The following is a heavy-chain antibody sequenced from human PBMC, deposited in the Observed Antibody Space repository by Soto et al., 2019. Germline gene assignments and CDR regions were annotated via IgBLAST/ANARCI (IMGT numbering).Heavy chain of an antibody. CDR1: GGSFSGYY. Sequence: SETLSLTCAVYGGSFSGYYWSWIRRPPGKGLEWIGEINHSGSTNYNPSLKSRVTISVDTSKNQFSLKLSSVTAADTAVYYCARGTGRGWYYYYGMDVWGQGTTVTVSS. D-gene: IGHD2-8*02. V-gene: IGHV4-34*01. CDR2: INHSGST. J-gene: IGHJ6*02. CDR3: ARGTGRGWYYYYGMDV.